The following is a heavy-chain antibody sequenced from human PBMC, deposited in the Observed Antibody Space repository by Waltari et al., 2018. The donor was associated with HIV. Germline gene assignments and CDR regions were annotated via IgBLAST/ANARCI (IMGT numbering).Heavy chain of an antibody. CDR2: IIAYKATT. D-gene: IGHD3-10*01. CDR3: ARGLVGSYYYGVDV. CDR1: GYIFTNSG. Sequence: QVHLVQSGAEVKMPGASVRVSCKTPGYIFTNSGVSWVRQAPGQGLEGLGWIIAYKATTNYARRLPGRVTLTTYTSRNTAYLWLRSRRADDAAVYYCARGLVGSYYYGVDVWGQGTTVTFS. V-gene: IGHV1-18*01. J-gene: IGHJ6*02.